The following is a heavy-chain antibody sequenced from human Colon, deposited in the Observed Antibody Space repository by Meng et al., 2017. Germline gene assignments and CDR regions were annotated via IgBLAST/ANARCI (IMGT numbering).Heavy chain of an antibody. Sequence: ASVKVSCRASGYAFTAYYIHWVRQAPGQGLEWLGWMNTNSGATNSPQKFQGRVTMTSDTSISTAYMELSSLRSDDTAIYYCARVRPFDRARYSSGWFDPWGQGTLVTVSS. V-gene: IGHV1-2*02. CDR1: GYAFTAYY. J-gene: IGHJ5*02. CDR3: ARVRPFDRARYSSGWFDP. CDR2: MNTNSGAT. D-gene: IGHD3-16*02.